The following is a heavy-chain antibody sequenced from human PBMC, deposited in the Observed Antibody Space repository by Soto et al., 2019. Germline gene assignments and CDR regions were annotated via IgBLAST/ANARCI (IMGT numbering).Heavy chain of an antibody. CDR3: ALYYGSGSLIFAY. Sequence: PSETLSLTCAVSGGSISSSNWWSWVRQPPGKGLEWIGEIYHSGSTNYNPSLKSRVTISVDKSKNQFSLKLSSVTAADTAVYYCALYYGSGSLIFAYWGQGTLVTVSS. CDR1: GGSISSSNW. CDR2: IYHSGST. V-gene: IGHV4-4*02. D-gene: IGHD3-10*01. J-gene: IGHJ4*02.